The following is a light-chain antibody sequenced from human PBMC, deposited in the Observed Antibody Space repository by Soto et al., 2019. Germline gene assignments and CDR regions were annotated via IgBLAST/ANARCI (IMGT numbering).Light chain of an antibody. J-gene: IGLJ1*01. CDR3: GTWDSSLSAYV. Sequence: QSVLTQPPSVPAAPGQKVTISCSGSSSNIGNNYVSWYQQLPGTAPKLLIYENNKRPSGIPDRFSGSKSGTSATLGITGLQTGDEADYYGGTWDSSLSAYVFGTGTKATVL. V-gene: IGLV1-51*02. CDR2: ENN. CDR1: SSNIGNNY.